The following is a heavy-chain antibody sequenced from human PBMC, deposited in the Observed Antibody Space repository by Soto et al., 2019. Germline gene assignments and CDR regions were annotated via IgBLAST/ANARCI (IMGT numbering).Heavy chain of an antibody. V-gene: IGHV3-23*01. Sequence: GGSLRLSCAASGFSFSSYAMSWVRQAPGKGLEWVSGIIGSGDITYYADSVKGRFTISRDNSQNTLYLQMNSLRAEDTAVYYCAKSVEYCSVRCYVFHYWGQGTLVTVSS. CDR3: AKSVEYCSVRCYVFHY. CDR1: GFSFSSYA. J-gene: IGHJ4*02. CDR2: IIGSGDIT. D-gene: IGHD2-15*01.